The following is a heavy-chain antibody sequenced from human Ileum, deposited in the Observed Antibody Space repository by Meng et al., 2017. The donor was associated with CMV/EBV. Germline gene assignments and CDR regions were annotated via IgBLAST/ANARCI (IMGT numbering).Heavy chain of an antibody. Sequence: QRQRKESGPGLVKPSETLSLTCTVSGDSISSGDYFWGWIRQPPKGLEWVASITYSGTTYYNPSLKSRVTMSVDTSKNQFSLKLNSVTAADTAVYYCVRASITMIDYWGQGTLVTVS. CDR3: VRASITMIDY. J-gene: IGHJ4*02. V-gene: IGHV4-39*07. D-gene: IGHD3-22*01. CDR2: ITYSGTT. CDR1: GDSISSGDYF.